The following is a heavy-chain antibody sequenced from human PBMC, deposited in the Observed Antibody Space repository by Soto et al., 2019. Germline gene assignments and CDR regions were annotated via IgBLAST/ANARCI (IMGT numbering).Heavy chain of an antibody. CDR1: GGTFSSYA. CDR3: ARDQRSGGSNQDAFDI. D-gene: IGHD1-26*01. V-gene: IGHV1-69*13. Sequence: ASVKVSCKASGGTFSSYAISWVRQAPGQGLEWMGGIIPIFGTANYAQKFQGRVTITADESTSTAYMELSSLRSEDTAVYYCARDQRSGGSNQDAFDIWGQGTMVTVSS. CDR2: IIPIFGTA. J-gene: IGHJ3*02.